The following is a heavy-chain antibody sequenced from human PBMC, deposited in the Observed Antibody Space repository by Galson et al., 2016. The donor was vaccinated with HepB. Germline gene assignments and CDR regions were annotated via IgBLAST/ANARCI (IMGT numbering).Heavy chain of an antibody. V-gene: IGHV3-30*03. CDR2: ISYDGSNK. CDR1: GFTFSSYG. Sequence: SLRLSCAASGFTFSSYGMHWVRQAPGKGLEWVAVISYDGSNKYYADSVKGRFTISRDNSKNSLYLQMNSLRAEDTAVYYCARDLIAAAGRTFYYYSYYMDVWGKGTTVTVSS. CDR3: ARDLIAAAGRTFYYYSYYMDV. D-gene: IGHD6-13*01. J-gene: IGHJ6*03.